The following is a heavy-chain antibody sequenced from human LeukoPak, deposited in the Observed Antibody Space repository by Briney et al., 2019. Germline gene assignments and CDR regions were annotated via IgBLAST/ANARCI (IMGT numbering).Heavy chain of an antibody. CDR3: SKVLDGNQQFDY. CDR1: AFSLNAYN. Sequence: PGGSLRLSCAASAFSLNAYNMNWVRQAPGKGLEWVSAISGSGGSTYYADSVKGRFTISRDNSKNTLYLQMNSLRAEDTAVYYCSKVLDGNQQFDYWGQGTLVTVSS. CDR2: ISGSGGST. V-gene: IGHV3-23*01. D-gene: IGHD2-2*01. J-gene: IGHJ4*02.